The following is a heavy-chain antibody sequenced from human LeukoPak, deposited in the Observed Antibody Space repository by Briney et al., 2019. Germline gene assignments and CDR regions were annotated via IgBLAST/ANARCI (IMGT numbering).Heavy chain of an antibody. CDR2: I. Sequence: GGSLRLSCAASGFTFSSYGMSWVRQAPGKGLEWVSAIKGRFTISRDNSKNTLYLQMNSLRAEDTAVYYCAKAPRYSSSSYWGQGTLVTVSS. V-gene: IGHV3-23*01. J-gene: IGHJ4*02. D-gene: IGHD6-6*01. CDR3: AKAPRYSSSSY. CDR1: GFTFSSYG.